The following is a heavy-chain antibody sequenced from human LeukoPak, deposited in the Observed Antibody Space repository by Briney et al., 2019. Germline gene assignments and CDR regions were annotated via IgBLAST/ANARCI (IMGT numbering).Heavy chain of an antibody. CDR3: ARSGYYYDSSGYSVY. Sequence: SVKVSCKASGGTFSSYAINWVRQAPGQGLEWMGGINPIFGTASYAQKLQGRVTMTTDTSTSTAYMELRSLRSDDTAVYYCARSGYYYDSSGYSVYWGQGTLVTVSS. J-gene: IGHJ4*02. CDR2: INPIFGTA. V-gene: IGHV1-69*05. D-gene: IGHD3-22*01. CDR1: GGTFSSYA.